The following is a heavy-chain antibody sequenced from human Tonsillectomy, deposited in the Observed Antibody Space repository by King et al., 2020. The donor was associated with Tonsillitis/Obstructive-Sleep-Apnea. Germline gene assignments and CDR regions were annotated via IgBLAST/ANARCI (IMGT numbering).Heavy chain of an antibody. D-gene: IGHD3-22*01. V-gene: IGHV1-18*01. Sequence: VQLVESGGEVKKPGASVNVSCKTSGYIFTTYGISWVRQAPGQGLEWMGWISGYDGNTKYAQKFQGRVTMTTDTSTSTAYMELRSLRSDDTAVYYCAKDARCYYDSGGYYNWCDPWGKGNLVTVFS. CDR1: GYIFTTYG. CDR3: AKDARCYYDSGGYYNWCDP. J-gene: IGHJ5*02. CDR2: ISGYDGNT.